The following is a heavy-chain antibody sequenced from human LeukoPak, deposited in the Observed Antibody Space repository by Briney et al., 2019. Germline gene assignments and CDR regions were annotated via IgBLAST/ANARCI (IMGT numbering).Heavy chain of an antibody. CDR2: ISGSGGST. J-gene: IGHJ4*02. CDR1: GFTFSSYE. V-gene: IGHV3-23*01. D-gene: IGHD1-26*01. Sequence: GGSLRLSCVASGFTFSSYEMNWVRQAPGKGLEWVSAISGSGGSTYYADSVKGRFTISRDNSKNTLYLQMNSLRAEDTAVYYCTKIGSGSYYPNYWGQGTLVTVSS. CDR3: TKIGSGSYYPNY.